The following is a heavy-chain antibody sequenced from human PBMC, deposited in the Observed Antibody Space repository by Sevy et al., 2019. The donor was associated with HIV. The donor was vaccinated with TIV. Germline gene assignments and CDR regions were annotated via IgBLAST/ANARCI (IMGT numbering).Heavy chain of an antibody. J-gene: IGHJ3*02. CDR2: ISWNSGSI. Sequence: SLKISCAASGFTFDDYAMHWVRQAPGKGLEWVSGISWNSGSIGYADSVKGRFTISRDNAKNSLYLQMNSLRAEDTAMYYCAKDLHSTSGAFDIWGQGTMVTVSS. CDR1: GFTFDDYA. CDR3: AKDLHSTSGAFDI. D-gene: IGHD7-27*01. V-gene: IGHV3-9*01.